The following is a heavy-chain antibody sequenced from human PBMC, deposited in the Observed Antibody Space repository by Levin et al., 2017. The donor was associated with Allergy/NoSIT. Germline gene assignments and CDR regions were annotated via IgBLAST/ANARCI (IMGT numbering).Heavy chain of an antibody. CDR3: ARGGGREPGRPLA. Sequence: GESLKISCAASGFTFSNYVMHWVRQAPGKGLEWVAVISYDGGDKYYTDSVKGRLIISRDNSKNTLYLQMNSLRPEDTAIYYCARGGGREPGRPLAWGQGTLVTVSS. CDR2: ISYDGGDK. J-gene: IGHJ4*02. D-gene: IGHD1-14*01. CDR1: GFTFSNYV. V-gene: IGHV3-30*03.